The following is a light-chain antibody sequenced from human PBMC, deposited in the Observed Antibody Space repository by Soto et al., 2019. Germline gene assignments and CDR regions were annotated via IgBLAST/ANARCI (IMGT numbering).Light chain of an antibody. J-gene: IGKJ4*01. CDR1: QSIDRY. CDR2: GAS. V-gene: IGKV1-39*01. CDR3: QQGSRTLT. Sequence: DIPMTQSPSSLSASVGDRVTITCRASQSIDRYLNWYQQKLGTAPKLLISGASSLRSGVPSRFSGSGSGTDFTLTINSLQPEDFATYYCQQGSRTLTFGGGTKVEIK.